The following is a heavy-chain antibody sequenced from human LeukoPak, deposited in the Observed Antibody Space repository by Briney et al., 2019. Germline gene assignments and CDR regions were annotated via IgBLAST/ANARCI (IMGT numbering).Heavy chain of an antibody. CDR3: TLIQGWGSGSYYRDF. CDR2: VKSKSAGETT. J-gene: IGHJ4*02. V-gene: IGHV3-15*01. D-gene: IGHD3-10*01. CDR1: GLSINNDW. Sequence: GGSLRLSCAASGLSINNDWMSWVRQAPGKGLEWVARVKSKSAGETTDYAAPVKGRFTISRDDSKNTLYLQMNSLKTEVTAVYYCTLIQGWGSGSYYRDFWGQGTLVTVSS.